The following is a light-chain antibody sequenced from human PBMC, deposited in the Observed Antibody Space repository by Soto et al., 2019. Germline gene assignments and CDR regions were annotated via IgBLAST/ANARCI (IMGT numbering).Light chain of an antibody. V-gene: IGLV2-23*02. CDR2: EVS. CDR1: SSDVGSYNL. CDR3: CSYAGSSTVV. J-gene: IGLJ2*01. Sequence: QSALTQPASVSGSPGQSITISCTGTSSDVGSYNLVSWYQQHPGKAPKLMIYEVSKRPSGVSNRFSGSKSGNTASLTISGLQADDDAAYYCCSYAGSSTVVFGGGTKLTVL.